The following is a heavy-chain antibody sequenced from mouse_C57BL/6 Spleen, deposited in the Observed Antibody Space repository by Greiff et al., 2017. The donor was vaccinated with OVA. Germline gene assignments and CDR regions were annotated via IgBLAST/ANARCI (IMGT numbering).Heavy chain of an antibody. CDR2: INYDGSST. Sequence: EVKLVESEGGLVQPGSSMKLSCTASGFTFSDYYMAWVRQVPEKGLEWVANINYDGSSTYYLDSLKSRFIISRDNAKNILYLQMSSLKSEDTATYYCARDRGGQLLWGQGTLVTVSA. D-gene: IGHD1-1*02. J-gene: IGHJ3*01. CDR1: GFTFSDYY. CDR3: ARDRGGQLL. V-gene: IGHV5-16*01.